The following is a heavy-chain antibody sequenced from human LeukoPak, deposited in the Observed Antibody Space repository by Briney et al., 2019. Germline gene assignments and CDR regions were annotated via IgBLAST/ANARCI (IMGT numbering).Heavy chain of an antibody. CDR3: ARVFGAKYRVGGGFED. CDR1: GFTVSTTY. V-gene: IGHV3-66*01. J-gene: IGHJ4*02. Sequence: PGGSLRLSCAASGFTVSTTYMNWVRQAPGKGLEWVSVIYSGGDTYYADSVKGRFTISRDSSKNTVNLQTNSLRVEDTDVYYCARVFGAKYRVGGGFEDWGQGTLVTASS. D-gene: IGHD3-16*01. CDR2: IYSGGDT.